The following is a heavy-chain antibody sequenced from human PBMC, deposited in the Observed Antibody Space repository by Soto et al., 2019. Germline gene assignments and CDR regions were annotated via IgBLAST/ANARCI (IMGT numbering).Heavy chain of an antibody. CDR2: ISGSGGST. V-gene: IGHV3-23*01. D-gene: IGHD1-26*01. J-gene: IGHJ4*02. CDR3: AKDRRGSYYSYFDY. CDR1: GFTFSSYA. Sequence: GGSLRFSCAASGFTFSSYAMSWVRQAPGKGLEWVSAISGSGGSTYYADSVKGRFTISRDNSKNTLYLQMNSLRAEDTAVYYCAKDRRGSYYSYFDYWGQGPLVTVSS.